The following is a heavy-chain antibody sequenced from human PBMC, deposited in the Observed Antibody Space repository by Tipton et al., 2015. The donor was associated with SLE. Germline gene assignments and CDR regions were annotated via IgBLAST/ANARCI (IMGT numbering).Heavy chain of an antibody. CDR2: INPYNDNT. Sequence: QSGPEVKKPGASVKVSCRASGYIFSTYGISWVRQAPGQGLEWMGRINPYNDNTDYVEVLQGRVTMTTDTSTGTAYMELTSLNSDGTAIYYCAGHPVAGYTYDMDVGGTGPTVPVAS. CDR1: GYIFSTYG. CDR3: AGHPVAGYTYDMDV. D-gene: IGHD5-24*01. J-gene: IGHJ6*03. V-gene: IGHV1-18*01.